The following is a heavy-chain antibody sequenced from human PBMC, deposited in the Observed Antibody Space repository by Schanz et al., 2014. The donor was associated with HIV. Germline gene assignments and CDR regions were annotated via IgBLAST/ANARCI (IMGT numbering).Heavy chain of an antibody. V-gene: IGHV1-69*01. D-gene: IGHD1-26*01. CDR1: GGTFSSYT. J-gene: IGHJ3*02. CDR2: IIPIFHTA. CDR3: ASGRFGTVIWWGDAFDI. Sequence: QVQLVQSGAEVKKPGSSVKVSCKASGGTFSSYTITWVRQAPGQGLEWMGGIIPIFHTANYAQKFQGRVTITADESTSTAYMELSSLRSEDTAMYYCASGRFGTVIWWGDAFDIWGQGTMVTVSS.